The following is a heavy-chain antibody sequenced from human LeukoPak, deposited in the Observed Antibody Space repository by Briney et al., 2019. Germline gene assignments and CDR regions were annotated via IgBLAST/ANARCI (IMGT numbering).Heavy chain of an antibody. J-gene: IGHJ3*02. V-gene: IGHV3-23*01. Sequence: PGGCLRLSRAASGFTFSKYAISWVRQVPGKGLEWVSSIGDSGSSTYYADSVKGRFIISRDNSKNTLYLQMSSLRVEDTAIYYCARRPYAGAFDIWGQGTMVTVSS. CDR3: ARRPYAGAFDI. CDR2: IGDSGSST. CDR1: GFTFSKYA. D-gene: IGHD4-17*01.